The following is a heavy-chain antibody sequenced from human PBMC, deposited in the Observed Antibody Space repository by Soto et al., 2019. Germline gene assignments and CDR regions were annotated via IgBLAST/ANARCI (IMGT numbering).Heavy chain of an antibody. Sequence: SVKVSCKASGGTFSSYAISWVRQAPGQGLEWMGGIIPIFGTANYAQKFQGRVTITADKSTSTAYMELSSLRSEDTAVYYCARAGIVVVPAASRSPTQSLGVWGQGTTVTVSS. V-gene: IGHV1-69*06. J-gene: IGHJ6*02. CDR2: IIPIFGTA. CDR1: GGTFSSYA. D-gene: IGHD2-2*01. CDR3: ARAGIVVVPAASRSPTQSLGV.